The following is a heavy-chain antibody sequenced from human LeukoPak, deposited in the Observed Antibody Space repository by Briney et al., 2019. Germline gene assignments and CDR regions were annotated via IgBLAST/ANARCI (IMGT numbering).Heavy chain of an antibody. J-gene: IGHJ6*02. Sequence: GGSLRLSCAASGFIFSNYAVYWVRQAPGEGLEWVSVISGGGAATYADSVKGRFTISRDNSRNTDYLQMDNLRDEDLAVYYCVRSTGYFYYGMDVWGQGTTVTVS. CDR3: VRSTGYFYYGMDV. CDR2: ISGGGAA. CDR1: GFIFSNYA. V-gene: IGHV3-23*01.